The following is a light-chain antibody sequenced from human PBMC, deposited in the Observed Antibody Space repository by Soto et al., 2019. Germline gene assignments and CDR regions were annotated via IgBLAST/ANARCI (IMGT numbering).Light chain of an antibody. CDR1: ALPKQY. J-gene: IGLJ3*02. CDR3: QSADSSGNAIWV. V-gene: IGLV3-25*02. CDR2: KDS. Sequence: SYELTQPPSVSVSPGQTARITCSGDALPKQYAYWYQQKPGQAPVLVIYKDSERPSGLPERFSGSSSGTTVTLTISGVQAEDEADYYCQSADSSGNAIWVFGGGTKLTVL.